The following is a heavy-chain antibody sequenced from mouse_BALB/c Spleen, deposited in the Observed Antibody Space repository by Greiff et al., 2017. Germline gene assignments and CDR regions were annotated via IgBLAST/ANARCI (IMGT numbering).Heavy chain of an antibody. CDR1: GFNIKDYY. V-gene: IGHV14-1*02. CDR3: ARGYDAWFAY. D-gene: IGHD2-14*01. CDR2: IDPENGNT. J-gene: IGHJ3*01. Sequence: VQLQQSGAELVRPGALVKLSCKASGFNIKDYYMHWVKQRPEQGLEWIGWIDPENGNTIYDPKFQGKASITADTSSNTAYLQLSSLTSEDTAVYYCARGYDAWFAYWGQGTLVTVSA.